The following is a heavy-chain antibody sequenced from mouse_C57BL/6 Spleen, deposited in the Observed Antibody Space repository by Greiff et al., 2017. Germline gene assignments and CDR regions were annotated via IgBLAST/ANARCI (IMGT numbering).Heavy chain of an antibody. D-gene: IGHD1-1*01. V-gene: IGHV1-69*01. J-gene: IGHJ2*01. Sequence: VQLQQPGAELVMPGASVKLSCKASGYTFTSYWMHWVKQRPGQGLEWIGEIDPSDSYTNYNQKFKGKSTLTVDKSSSTAYMQLSSLTSEDSAVYYCARGGSSSFGYWGQGTTLTVSS. CDR1: GYTFTSYW. CDR2: IDPSDSYT. CDR3: ARGGSSSFGY.